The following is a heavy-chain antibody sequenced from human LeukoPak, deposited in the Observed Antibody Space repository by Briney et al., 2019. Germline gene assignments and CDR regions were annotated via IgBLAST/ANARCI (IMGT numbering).Heavy chain of an antibody. CDR1: GGSISSSSYY. D-gene: IGHD2/OR15-2a*01. Sequence: SETLSLTCTVSGGSISSSSYYWGWIRQPPGKGLEWIGSIYYSGSTYYNPSLKSRVTISVDTSKNQFSLKLSSVTAADTAVYYCARGYPFLYYWGQGTLVTVSS. CDR2: IYYSGST. CDR3: ARGYPFLYY. V-gene: IGHV4-39*01. J-gene: IGHJ4*02.